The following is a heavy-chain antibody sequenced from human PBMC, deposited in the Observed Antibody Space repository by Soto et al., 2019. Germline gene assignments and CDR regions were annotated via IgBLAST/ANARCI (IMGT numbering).Heavy chain of an antibody. CDR2: IRSKAYGGTT. Sequence: SLRLSCTASGFTFGDYAMSWVRQAPGKGLEWVGFIRSKAYGGTTEYAASVKGRFTISRDDSKSIAYLQMNSLKTEDTAVYYCTRDSPTAYGSGSYPDYWGQGTLVTVSS. CDR1: GFTFGDYA. D-gene: IGHD3-10*01. CDR3: TRDSPTAYGSGSYPDY. J-gene: IGHJ4*02. V-gene: IGHV3-49*04.